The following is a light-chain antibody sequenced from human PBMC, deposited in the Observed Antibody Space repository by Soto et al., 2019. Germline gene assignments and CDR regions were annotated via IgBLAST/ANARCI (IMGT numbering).Light chain of an antibody. V-gene: IGLV1-40*01. Sequence: QAVVTQPPSVSGAPGQRVTISCTGSSSNIGAGYDVHWYQQLPGTAPKLLIYGNSNRPSGVPDRFSGSKSGTSASLAITGLQAEDEADYYCQSYDSSVSASYVFGTGTKVTVL. CDR2: GNS. J-gene: IGLJ1*01. CDR3: QSYDSSVSASYV. CDR1: SSNIGAGYD.